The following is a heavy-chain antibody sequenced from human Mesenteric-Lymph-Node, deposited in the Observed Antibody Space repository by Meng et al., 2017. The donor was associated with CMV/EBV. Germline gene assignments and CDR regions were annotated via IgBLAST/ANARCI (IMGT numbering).Heavy chain of an antibody. CDR1: GGSISSDDYY. V-gene: IGHV4-30-4*08. Sequence: SETLSLTCTVSGGSISSDDYYWSWIRQPPGKGLEWIGYIYYSGSTYYNPSLKSRVTISVDTFKNQFSLKLSSVTAADTAVYYCAIRGYSYGYDYYGMDVWGQGTTVTVSS. CDR3: AIRGYSYGYDYYGMDV. J-gene: IGHJ6*02. CDR2: IYYSGST. D-gene: IGHD5-18*01.